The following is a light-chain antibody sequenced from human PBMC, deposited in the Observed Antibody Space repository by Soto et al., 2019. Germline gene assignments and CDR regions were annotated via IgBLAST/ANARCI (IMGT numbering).Light chain of an antibody. Sequence: EIVMTQSPATLSVSPGERATLSCRVSQSVSIKLAWYQQKPGQAPRLLIYDASSRATGIPARFSGSGSGTDFTLTISSLEPEDFAVYYCQQYGSSPLISFGQGTRLEIK. CDR3: QQYGSSPLIS. CDR1: QSVSIK. V-gene: IGKV3D-15*02. CDR2: DAS. J-gene: IGKJ5*01.